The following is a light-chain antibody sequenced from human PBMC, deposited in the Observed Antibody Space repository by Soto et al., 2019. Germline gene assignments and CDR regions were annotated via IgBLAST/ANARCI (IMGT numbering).Light chain of an antibody. V-gene: IGLV3-21*02. Sequence: SYELTQPPSVSVAPGQTARITCGGNNIGSKSVHWYQQKPCQAPVLVVYDDSDRPSGIPERFSGSNSGNTATLTISRVEAGDEADYYCQVWDSSSDNYVFGTGTQLTVL. CDR2: DDS. CDR1: NIGSKS. CDR3: QVWDSSSDNYV. J-gene: IGLJ1*01.